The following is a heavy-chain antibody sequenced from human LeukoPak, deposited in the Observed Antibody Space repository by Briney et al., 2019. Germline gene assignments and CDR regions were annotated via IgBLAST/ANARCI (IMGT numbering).Heavy chain of an antibody. J-gene: IGHJ4*02. Sequence: GASVKVSCNASGGTFSSYAISWVRQAPGQGLEWMGGIIPIFGTANYAQKFQGRVTITADKSTSTAYMELSSLRSEDTAVYYCARGEYYYDSSGYYYFDYWGQGTLVTVSS. V-gene: IGHV1-69*06. CDR3: ARGEYYYDSSGYYYFDY. CDR1: GGTFSSYA. CDR2: IIPIFGTA. D-gene: IGHD3-22*01.